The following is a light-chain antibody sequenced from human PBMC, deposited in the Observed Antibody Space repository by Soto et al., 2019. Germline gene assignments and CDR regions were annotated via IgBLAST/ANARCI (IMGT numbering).Light chain of an antibody. Sequence: DIQMTQSPSTLSAFVGDRVTITCRASQRISTWLAWYQQKPGKVPKLLIFKASSLQSGVPSRFSGSGSGTDFTLTISSLQPDDFATYYCQQYNPSSRTFGQGTKVDI. CDR2: KAS. J-gene: IGKJ1*01. CDR3: QQYNPSSRT. CDR1: QRISTW. V-gene: IGKV1-5*03.